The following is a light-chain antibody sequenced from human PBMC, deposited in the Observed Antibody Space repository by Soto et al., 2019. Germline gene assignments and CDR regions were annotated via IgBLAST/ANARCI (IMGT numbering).Light chain of an antibody. CDR2: EVS. Sequence: QSALTQPASVSGSPGQSIAISCTGTRSDVGGYNYVSWYQQHPGKAPKLMISEVSNRPSGVSNRFSGSKSGNTASLTISGLQAEDEADYYCTSYTSSCTYVFGTGTKLTVL. J-gene: IGLJ1*01. CDR3: TSYTSSCTYV. CDR1: RSDVGGYNY. V-gene: IGLV2-14*01.